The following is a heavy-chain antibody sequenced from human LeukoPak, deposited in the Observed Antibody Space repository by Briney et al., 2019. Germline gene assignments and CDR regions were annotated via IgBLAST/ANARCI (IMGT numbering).Heavy chain of an antibody. CDR2: ISAYNGNT. CDR3: ASGPYGSGSHPLDY. D-gene: IGHD3-10*01. Sequence: ASVKVSCKASGGTFSSYAISWVRQAPGQGLEWMGWISAYNGNTNYAQKLQGRVTMTTDTSTSTAYMELRSLRSDDTAVYYCASGPYGSGSHPLDYWGQGTLVTVSS. CDR1: GGTFSSYA. V-gene: IGHV1-18*01. J-gene: IGHJ4*02.